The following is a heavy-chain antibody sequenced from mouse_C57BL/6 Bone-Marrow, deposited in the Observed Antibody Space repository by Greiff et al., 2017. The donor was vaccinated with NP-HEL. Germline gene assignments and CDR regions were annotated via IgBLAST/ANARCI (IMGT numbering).Heavy chain of an antibody. CDR1: GYTFTSYT. CDR3: ATVRSTLRRSYAMDY. J-gene: IGHJ4*01. Sequence: QVQLQQSGAELARPGSSVKMSCKASGYTFTSYTMHWVKQRPGQGLEWIGYINPSSGYTKYNQKFKDKATLTADKSSSTAYMQLSSLTSEDSAVYYCATVRSTLRRSYAMDYWGQGTSVTVSS. CDR2: INPSSGYT. D-gene: IGHD1-1*01. V-gene: IGHV1-4*01.